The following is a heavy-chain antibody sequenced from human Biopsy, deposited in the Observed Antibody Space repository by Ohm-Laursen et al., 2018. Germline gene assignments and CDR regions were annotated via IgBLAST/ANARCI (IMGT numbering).Heavy chain of an antibody. J-gene: IGHJ4*02. CDR1: GDSISSYY. CDR3: AAGATWLVHY. Sequence: PSGTLSLTCTVSGDSISSYYWSWIRQPPGKGLQWIGYVYYTGTTDYSPSLKTRVSLSVDTSTKVFSLILSSVTAADTAVYYCAAGATWLVHYWGQGTLVTVSS. V-gene: IGHV4-59*01. D-gene: IGHD6-19*01. CDR2: VYYTGTT.